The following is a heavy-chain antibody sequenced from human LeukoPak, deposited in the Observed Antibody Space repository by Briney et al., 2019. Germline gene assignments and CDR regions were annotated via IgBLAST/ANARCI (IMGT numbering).Heavy chain of an antibody. CDR1: GGSISSAGHY. CDR3: SSTLYTLGDVFDI. V-gene: IGHV4-31*03. CDR2: IYYSGST. Sequence: PSETLSLTCTVSGGSISSAGHYCSWIRQHPGKGLEWIRYIYYSGSTYCNPSLKSRVTISVDTSKNQFSLKLSSVTAADTAVYYCSSTLYTLGDVFDIWGQGTMVTVFS. D-gene: IGHD3-16*01. J-gene: IGHJ3*02.